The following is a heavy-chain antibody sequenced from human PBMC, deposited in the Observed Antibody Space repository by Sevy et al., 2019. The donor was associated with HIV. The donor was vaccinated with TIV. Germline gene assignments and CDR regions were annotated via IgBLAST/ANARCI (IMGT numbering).Heavy chain of an antibody. J-gene: IGHJ6*02. V-gene: IGHV3-30*04. Sequence: GGSLRLSCAASGFTFSSYAMHWVRQAPGKGLEWVAVISYDGSNKYYADSVKGRFTISRDNSKNTLYLQMKSLRAEDTAVYYCARALAAAGIAVMDVWGQGTTVTVSS. CDR3: ARALAAAGIAVMDV. CDR2: ISYDGSNK. D-gene: IGHD6-13*01. CDR1: GFTFSSYA.